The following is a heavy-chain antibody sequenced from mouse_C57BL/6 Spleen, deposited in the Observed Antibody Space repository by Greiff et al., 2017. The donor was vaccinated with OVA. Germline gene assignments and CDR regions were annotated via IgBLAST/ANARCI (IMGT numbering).Heavy chain of an antibody. J-gene: IGHJ2*01. CDR2: INPNNGGT. CDR3: ERLGDS. Sequence: EVQLQQSGPELVKPGASVKISCKASGYTFTDYYMNWVKQSHGKSLEWIGDINPNNGGTSYNQKFKGKATLTVDKSSSTAYMELRSLTSEDSAGYYYERLGDSWGQGTTLTVSS. D-gene: IGHD4-1*01. V-gene: IGHV1-26*01. CDR1: GYTFTDYY.